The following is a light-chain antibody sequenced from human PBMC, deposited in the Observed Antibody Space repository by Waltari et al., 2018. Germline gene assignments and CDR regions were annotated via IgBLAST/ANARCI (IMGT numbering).Light chain of an antibody. V-gene: IGLV2-23*02. CDR2: EVS. CDR1: SSDVGNDNL. CDR3: CSYAGSGSSVV. Sequence: AALTQPASVSGSPGQPITISCTGPSSDVGNDNLVPWYQQHPGKAPNLIIYEVSQRPSGVSNRFSGSKSGTTASLTISGLQAEDEADFYCCSYAGSGSSVVFGGGTKLTVL. J-gene: IGLJ2*01.